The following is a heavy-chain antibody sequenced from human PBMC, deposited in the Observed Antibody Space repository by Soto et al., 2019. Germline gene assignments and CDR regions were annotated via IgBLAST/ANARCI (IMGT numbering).Heavy chain of an antibody. V-gene: IGHV1-2*02. D-gene: IGHD6-13*01. CDR2: INPNSGGT. CDR1: GYTFTGYY. CDR3: ARDLLAAAGGYGMDV. Sequence: ASVKVSFKDSGYTFTGYYMHWVRQAPGQGLEWMGWINPNSGGTNYAQKFQGRVTMTRDTSISTAYMELSRLRSDDTAVYYCARDLLAAAGGYGMDVWGQGTTVTVSS. J-gene: IGHJ6*02.